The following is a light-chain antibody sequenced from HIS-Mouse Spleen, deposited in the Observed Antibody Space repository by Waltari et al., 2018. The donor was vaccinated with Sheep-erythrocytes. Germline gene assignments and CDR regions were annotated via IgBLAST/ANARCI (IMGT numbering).Light chain of an antibody. Sequence: QSALTQPPSASGSPGQSVPIPCTGTSSDVGGYNYVSWYQQHPGKAPNIMIYEVSKRPSGVPDRFSGSKSGNTASLTVSGLQAEDEADYYCSSYAGSNNWVFGGGTKLTVL. CDR3: SSYAGSNNWV. J-gene: IGLJ3*02. CDR2: EVS. V-gene: IGLV2-8*01. CDR1: SSDVGGYNY.